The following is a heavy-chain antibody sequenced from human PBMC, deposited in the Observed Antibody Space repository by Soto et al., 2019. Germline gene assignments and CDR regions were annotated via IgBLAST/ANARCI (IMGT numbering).Heavy chain of an antibody. CDR1: GFTFDDYT. V-gene: IGHV3-43*01. D-gene: IGHD6-6*01. CDR2: ISWDGGST. J-gene: IGHJ6*02. CDR3: AKDKSSSSSYGMDV. Sequence: PGGSLRLSCAASGFTFDDYTMHWVRQAPGKGLEWVSLISWDGGSTYYADSVKGRFTISRDNSKNSLYLKMNSPRTEDIALYYCAKDKSSSSSYGMDVWGQGTTVTVSS.